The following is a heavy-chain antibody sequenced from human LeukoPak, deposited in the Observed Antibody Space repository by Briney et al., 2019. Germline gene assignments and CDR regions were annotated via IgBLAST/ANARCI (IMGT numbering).Heavy chain of an antibody. J-gene: IGHJ3*02. CDR2: IYSDGNA. CDR1: GSTVSSNY. V-gene: IGHV3-53*01. D-gene: IGHD5-24*01. Sequence: GGSLRLSCAVSGSTVSSNYMSWVRQTPGKGLEWVSVIYSDGNAYYADSVRGRFTISRDNSKNTLYLQMNSLRAEDTAVYYCARVKRDGFNSDAFDIWGQGTLVTVSS. CDR3: ARVKRDGFNSDAFDI.